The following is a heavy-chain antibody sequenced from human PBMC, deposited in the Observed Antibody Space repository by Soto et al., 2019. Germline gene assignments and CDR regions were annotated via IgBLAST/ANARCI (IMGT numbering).Heavy chain of an antibody. CDR1: GDSISRDGYS. Sequence: QLQLQESGSGLVTPSQTLVLTCTVSGDSISRDGYSWSWIRQPPGKGLEWIAFIYHSGATYYNPSLKSRVTTSVDKSKQPCSLRLASVTAAVTAVYCFASEMSSSFDSWGQGTLGTVSS. J-gene: IGHJ4*02. CDR3: ASEMSSSFDS. V-gene: IGHV4-30-2*01. CDR2: IYHSGAT.